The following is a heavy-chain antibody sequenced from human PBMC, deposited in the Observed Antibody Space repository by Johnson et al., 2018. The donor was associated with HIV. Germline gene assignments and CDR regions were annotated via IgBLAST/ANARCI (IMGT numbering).Heavy chain of an antibody. D-gene: IGHD3-3*01. J-gene: IGHJ3*02. CDR2: ISWNSGSI. Sequence: VQLVESGGGLVQPGRSLRLSCAASGFTFDDYAMPWVRQAPGKGLEWVSGISWNSGSIGYADSVKGRFPISRDNAKNSLYLQMNSLRAEDTAVYYCAGSPSEWDAFDIWGQGTMVTVSS. V-gene: IGHV3-9*01. CDR1: GFTFDDYA. CDR3: AGSPSEWDAFDI.